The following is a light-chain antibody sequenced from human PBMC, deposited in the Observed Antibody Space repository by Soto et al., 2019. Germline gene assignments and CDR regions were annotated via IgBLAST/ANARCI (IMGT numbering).Light chain of an antibody. J-gene: IGKJ1*01. Sequence: IVLTQSPAPLSLSPGERATLSCRASQSVSSYLAWYQQKPGQAPRLLMYEASNRATGIPARFSGGGSGTDFTLTISSLETEDVAVYYCQQRSDWPWTFGQGTKV. CDR1: QSVSSY. V-gene: IGKV3-11*01. CDR3: QQRSDWPWT. CDR2: EAS.